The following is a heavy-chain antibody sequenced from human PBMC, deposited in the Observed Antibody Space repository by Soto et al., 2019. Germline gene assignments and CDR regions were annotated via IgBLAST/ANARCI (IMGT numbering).Heavy chain of an antibody. Sequence: QVQLVESGGGVVQPGRSLRLSCAASGFTFSCYGMHWVRQAPGKGLEWVAVIWYDGSNKYYADSVKGRFTISRDNSKNTLYLQMNSLRAEDTAVYYCARSDCSSTSCYEDYYYMDVWGKGTTVTVSS. CDR3: ARSDCSSTSCYEDYYYMDV. J-gene: IGHJ6*03. CDR2: IWYDGSNK. CDR1: GFTFSCYG. D-gene: IGHD2-2*01. V-gene: IGHV3-33*01.